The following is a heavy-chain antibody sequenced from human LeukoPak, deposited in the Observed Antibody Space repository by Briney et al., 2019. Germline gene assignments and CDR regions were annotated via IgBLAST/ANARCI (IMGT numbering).Heavy chain of an antibody. CDR1: GYTFTSYY. CDR3: ARVVTVTTAGYWFDP. J-gene: IGHJ5*02. CDR2: INPSGGST. D-gene: IGHD4-11*01. V-gene: IGHV1-46*01. Sequence: GASVKVSCKVSGYTFTSYYMHWVRQAPGQGLEWMGIINPSGGSTSYAQKFQGRVTMTRDTSTSTVYMELSSLRSEDTAVYYCARVVTVTTAGYWFDPWGQGTLVTVSS.